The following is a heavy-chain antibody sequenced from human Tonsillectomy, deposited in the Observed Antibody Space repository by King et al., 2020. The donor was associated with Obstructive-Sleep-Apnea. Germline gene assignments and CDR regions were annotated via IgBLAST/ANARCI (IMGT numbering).Heavy chain of an antibody. CDR3: ARVGGYCSSTSCWAHYYFDY. D-gene: IGHD2-2*01. CDR1: GGSFSGYY. J-gene: IGHJ4*02. CDR2: INHSGST. V-gene: IGHV4-34*01. Sequence: VQLQQWGAGLLKPSETLSLTCAVYGGSFSGYYWSWIRQPPGKGLEWIGEINHSGSTNYNPSLKSRVTISVDTSKNQFSLKLSPVTAADTAVDYCARVGGYCSSTSCWAHYYFDYWGQGTLVTVSS.